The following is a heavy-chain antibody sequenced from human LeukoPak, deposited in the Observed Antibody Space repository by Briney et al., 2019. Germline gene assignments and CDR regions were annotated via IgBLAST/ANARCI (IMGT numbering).Heavy chain of an antibody. D-gene: IGHD5-24*01. J-gene: IGHJ5*02. V-gene: IGHV3-74*01. CDR1: GFTFSSYW. CDR3: ARDLEMATIVGWFDP. CDR2: INNDGSST. Sequence: GGSLRLSCGASGFTFSSYWMHWVRQAPGKGLVWVSRINNDGSSTSYADSVQGRFTISRDNAKNTLYLQMNSLRAEDTALYYCARDLEMATIVGWFDPWGQGTLVTVSS.